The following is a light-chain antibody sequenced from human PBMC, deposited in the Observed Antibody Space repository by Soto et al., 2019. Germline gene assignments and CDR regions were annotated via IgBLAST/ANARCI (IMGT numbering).Light chain of an antibody. CDR2: EVN. J-gene: IGLJ3*02. CDR3: CSSVGSPNCV. V-gene: IGLV2-23*02. CDR1: SSDVGSCNC. Sequence: QSVLTQPASVSGSPGQSITISCTGTSSDVGSCNCVSWYQQHPGKAPTLMIYEVNKRPSGISNRFSGSKSGNTASLTISGLQAEDEADYYCCSSVGSPNCVFCGGTKLTVL.